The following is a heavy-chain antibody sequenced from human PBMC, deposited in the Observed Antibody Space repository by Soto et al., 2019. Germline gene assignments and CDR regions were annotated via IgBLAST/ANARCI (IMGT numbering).Heavy chain of an antibody. J-gene: IGHJ4*02. D-gene: IGHD2-15*01. V-gene: IGHV2-70*04. CDR1: GFSLSTSGMR. Sequence: AGPTLVNPTPPLTLTCTFSGFSLSTSGMRVSWIRQAPGKAVEWLARIDWDDDKFYNTSLKTRLTISKAFSKNLSLLTMTNMDPFNTSSYYCARMFHCSGLTCPFDSWGQGAPAPASS. CDR3: ARMFHCSGLTCPFDS. CDR2: IDWDDDK.